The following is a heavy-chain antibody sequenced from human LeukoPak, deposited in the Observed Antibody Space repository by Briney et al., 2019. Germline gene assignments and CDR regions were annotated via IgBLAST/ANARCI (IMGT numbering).Heavy chain of an antibody. V-gene: IGHV1-18*01. CDR2: ISAYNGNT. CDR1: GYTFTSYG. D-gene: IGHD3-9*01. Sequence: ASVKVSCKASGYTFTSYGISWVRQAPGQGLEWMGWISAYNGNTNYAQKLQGRVTMTTDTSTSTAYMELRSLRSDDTAVYYCARATSDEGPGSFDIWGQGTMVTVSS. J-gene: IGHJ3*02. CDR3: ARATSDEGPGSFDI.